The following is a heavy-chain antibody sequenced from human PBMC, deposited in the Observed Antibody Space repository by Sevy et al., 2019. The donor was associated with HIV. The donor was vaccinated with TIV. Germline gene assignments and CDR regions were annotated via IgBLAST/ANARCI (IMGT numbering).Heavy chain of an antibody. Sequence: SETLSLTCAVSGVSIRAGSYDWGWIRQPPGKGLEWIATISFSGSTYYNPSLKSRVTISVDTSKSRFSLKLNSVTAADTAVYYCARQGGLVDRAYDYWGQGTLVTVSS. CDR3: ARQGGLVDRAYDY. D-gene: IGHD2-21*01. J-gene: IGHJ4*02. V-gene: IGHV4-39*01. CDR2: ISFSGST. CDR1: GVSIRAGSYD.